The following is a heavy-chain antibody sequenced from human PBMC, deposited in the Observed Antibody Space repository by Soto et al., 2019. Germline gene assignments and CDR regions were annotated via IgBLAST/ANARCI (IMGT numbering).Heavy chain of an antibody. CDR1: GYTFKSHD. CDR3: ARGLHTSSYRDSGYWFDL. J-gene: IGHJ5*02. V-gene: IGHV1-8*01. D-gene: IGHD3-22*01. Sequence: QVPLVQSGAEVRKPGASVKVSCRASGYTFKSHDINWVRQVTGQGLEWVGWMNPNSGLSGSTQRFQGRVAMTSDNSITTAYMELSSLTSDDTAVYYCARGLHTSSYRDSGYWFDLWGQGTLVTVSP. CDR2: MNPNSGLS.